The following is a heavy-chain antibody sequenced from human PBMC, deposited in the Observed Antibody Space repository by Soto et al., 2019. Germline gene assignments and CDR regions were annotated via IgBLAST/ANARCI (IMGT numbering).Heavy chain of an antibody. Sequence: DVQLVESGGGLVRPGGSLRLSCAACGFTFNIYSMNWVRQAPGTGLEWVSYISSSSSTIFYADSVTGRFTISRDNAKNSLYLQMSSLRADDTAVYYCGRIGGGSPADYWGQGTLVTVSS. CDR1: GFTFNIYS. CDR2: ISSSSSTI. V-gene: IGHV3-48*01. CDR3: GRIGGGSPADY. J-gene: IGHJ4*02.